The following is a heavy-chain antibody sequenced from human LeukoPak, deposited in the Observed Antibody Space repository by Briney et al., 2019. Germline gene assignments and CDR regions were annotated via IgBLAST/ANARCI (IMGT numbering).Heavy chain of an antibody. CDR2: ISYDGSNK. CDR1: GFTFSSYG. Sequence: PGGSLRLSCAASGFTFSSYGMHWVRQAPGKGLEWVAVISYDGSNKYYADSVKGRFTISRDNSKNTLYLQMNGLRAEDTAVYYCAKKDDGSGSFTFDYWGQGTLVTVSS. V-gene: IGHV3-30*18. J-gene: IGHJ4*02. CDR3: AKKDDGSGSFTFDY. D-gene: IGHD3-10*01.